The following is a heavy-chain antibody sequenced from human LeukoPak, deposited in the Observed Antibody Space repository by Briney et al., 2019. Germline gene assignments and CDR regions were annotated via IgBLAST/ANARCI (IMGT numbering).Heavy chain of an antibody. V-gene: IGHV4-39*07. J-gene: IGHJ4*02. D-gene: IGHD3-3*01. CDR3: ARVRGEHYDFWSGPRRGPFDY. Sequence: SGTLSLTCGVSGGSISSSSYYWGWIRQPPGKGLEWIGSIYYSGSTYYNPSLKSRVTISVDTSKNQFSLKLSSVTAADTAVYYCARVRGEHYDFWSGPRRGPFDYWGQGTLVTVSS. CDR2: IYYSGST. CDR1: GGSISSSSYY.